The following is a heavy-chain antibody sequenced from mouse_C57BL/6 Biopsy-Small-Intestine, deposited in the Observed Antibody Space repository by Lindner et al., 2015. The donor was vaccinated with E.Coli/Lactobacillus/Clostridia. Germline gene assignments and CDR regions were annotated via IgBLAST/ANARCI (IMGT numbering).Heavy chain of an antibody. J-gene: IGHJ4*01. CDR1: GYTFSSYG. Sequence: SVKVSCKASGYTFSSYGINWVRQAPGQGLEWMGWISAYDGLTEYAQKFQGRVTMTTDTSTNEAYMELQNLRSDDSAMYYCARDLVRREQVALSGKWFDPWGHGTLVTVSS. D-gene: IGHD1-3*01. V-gene: IGHV1-85*01. CDR3: ARDLVRREQVALSGKWFDP. CDR2: ISAYDGLT.